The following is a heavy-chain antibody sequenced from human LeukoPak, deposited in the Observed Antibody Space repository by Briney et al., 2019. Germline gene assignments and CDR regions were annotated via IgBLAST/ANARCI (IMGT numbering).Heavy chain of an antibody. Sequence: SETLSLTCTVSGGSISSTRYYWGWVRQPPGKGLEWIGEIYHSGSTNYNPSLKSRVTISVDKSKNQFSLKLSSVTAADTAMYYCAREAYDVLTSDWFDPWGQGTLVTVSS. CDR3: AREAYDVLTSDWFDP. V-gene: IGHV4-39*07. CDR1: GGSISSTRYY. CDR2: IYHSGST. J-gene: IGHJ5*02. D-gene: IGHD3-9*01.